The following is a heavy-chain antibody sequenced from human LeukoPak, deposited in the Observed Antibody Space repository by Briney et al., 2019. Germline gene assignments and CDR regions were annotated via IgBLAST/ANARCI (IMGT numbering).Heavy chain of an antibody. J-gene: IGHJ4*02. CDR2: IYYSGST. CDR1: GGSISSGGYY. V-gene: IGHV4-31*03. D-gene: IGHD1-1*01. Sequence: SETLSLTCTVSGGSISSGGYYWSWIRQHPGKGLEWIGYIYYSGSTYYNPSLKSRVTISVDTSKNQFSLKLSSVTAADTAVYYCAREARVTTPRTFDYWGQGTLVTVSS. CDR3: AREARVTTPRTFDY.